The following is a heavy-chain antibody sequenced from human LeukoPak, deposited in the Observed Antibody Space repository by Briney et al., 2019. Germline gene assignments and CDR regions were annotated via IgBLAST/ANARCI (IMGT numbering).Heavy chain of an antibody. J-gene: IGHJ5*02. CDR2: INPNSGGT. CDR1: GYTFTSYD. CDR3: ARDRIGLNRVVRSWFDP. D-gene: IGHD3-3*01. Sequence: GASVKVSCKASGYTFTSYDINWVRQATGQGLEWMGRINPNSGGTNYAQKFQGRVTMTRDTSISTAYMELSRLRSDDTAVYYCARDRIGLNRVVRSWFDPWGQGTLVTVSS. V-gene: IGHV1-2*06.